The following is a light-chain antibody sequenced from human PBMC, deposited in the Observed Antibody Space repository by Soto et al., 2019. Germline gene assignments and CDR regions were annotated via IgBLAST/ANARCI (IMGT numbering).Light chain of an antibody. CDR2: EAS. J-gene: IGKJ5*01. CDR3: QQFNSYPFT. V-gene: IGKV1-5*01. Sequence: DLQSVEYANTLDLGGRRIITKNFRASQSISRWLTWYQQKPGKAPKLLIYEASNLESGVPSRFSGSGSGTEFTLTIGVLQPDQFATYYCQQFNSYPFTFGQGTRLEIK. CDR1: QSISRW.